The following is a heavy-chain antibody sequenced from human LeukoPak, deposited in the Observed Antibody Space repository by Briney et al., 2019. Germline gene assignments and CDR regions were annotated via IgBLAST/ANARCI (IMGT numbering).Heavy chain of an antibody. CDR2: INPNSGGT. J-gene: IGHJ4*02. CDR3: ARARNYYDSSGYHYSLYYFDY. CDR1: GYTFTGYY. D-gene: IGHD3-22*01. Sequence: ASVKVSCKASGYTFTGYYMHWVRQAPGQGLEWMGWINPNSGGTNYAQKYQGRVTMTRDTSISTAYMELSRLRSDDTAVYYCARARNYYDSSGYHYSLYYFDYWGQGTLVTVSS. V-gene: IGHV1-2*02.